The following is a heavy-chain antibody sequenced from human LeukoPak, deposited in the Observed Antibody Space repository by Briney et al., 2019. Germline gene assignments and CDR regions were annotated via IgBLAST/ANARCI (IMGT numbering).Heavy chain of an antibody. CDR1: GGSISSYY. D-gene: IGHD2-21*01. V-gene: IGHV4-59*08. CDR2: IYYSGST. CDR3: ARGDPRLALVIDP. Sequence: SETLSLTCTVSGGSISSYYWSWIRQPPGKGLEWIGYIYYSGSTNYNPSLKSRVTISVDTSKNQFSLKLSSVTAADTAVYYCARGDPRLALVIDPWGQGTLVTVSS. J-gene: IGHJ5*02.